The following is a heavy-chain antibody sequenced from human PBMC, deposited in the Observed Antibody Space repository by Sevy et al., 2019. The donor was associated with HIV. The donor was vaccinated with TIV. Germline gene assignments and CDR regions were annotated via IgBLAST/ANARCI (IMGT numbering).Heavy chain of an antibody. J-gene: IGHJ6*02. CDR2: IWYDGSNK. Sequence: GGSLRLSCAASGFTFSSYGMHWVRQAPGKGLEWVAVIWYDGSNKYYADSVKGRFTISRDNSKNTLYLQMNSLGAEDRAVYYCARDRSPSITMVRGEDYYGMDVWGQGTTVTVSS. V-gene: IGHV3-33*01. D-gene: IGHD3-10*01. CDR3: ARDRSPSITMVRGEDYYGMDV. CDR1: GFTFSSYG.